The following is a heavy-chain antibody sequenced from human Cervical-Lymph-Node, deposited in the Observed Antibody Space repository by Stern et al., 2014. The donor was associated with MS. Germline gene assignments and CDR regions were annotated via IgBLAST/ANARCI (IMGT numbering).Heavy chain of an antibody. CDR2: IRSKSNAYTT. CDR1: GILFSGAS. V-gene: IGHV3-73*01. Sequence: VQLVQSGGGLVQPGGSLKLSCAASGILFSGASMHWVRQPSGKGLEWIGRIRSKSNAYTTTYTASVKGRFPISRDDSKSTAYLQLNSLKTEDTAVYYCVSDGSGWKNWGQGTLVTVSS. CDR3: VSDGSGWKN. J-gene: IGHJ4*02. D-gene: IGHD3-10*01.